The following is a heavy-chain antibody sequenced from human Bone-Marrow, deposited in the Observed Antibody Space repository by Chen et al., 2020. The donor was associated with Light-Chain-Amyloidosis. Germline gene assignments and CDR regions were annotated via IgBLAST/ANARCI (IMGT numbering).Heavy chain of an antibody. CDR2: IYPNDSP. D-gene: IGHD3-9*01. Sequence: QVPLQESGPGLVKPSETLSLTCTVSGGSVITSYWSWIRQSAGGGLEWIGRIYPNDSPNYNPSLRGVVTLSLDTSKNQFFLKLTSVTAEDTAVYYCAKDISYDDILPGYPADAFDIWGQGTMVTVSS. J-gene: IGHJ3*02. CDR3: AKDISYDDILPGYPADAFDI. CDR1: GGSVITSY. V-gene: IGHV4-4*07.